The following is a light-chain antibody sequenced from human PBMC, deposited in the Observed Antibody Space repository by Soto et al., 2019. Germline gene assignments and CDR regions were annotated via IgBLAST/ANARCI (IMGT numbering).Light chain of an antibody. V-gene: IGLV2-14*01. J-gene: IGLJ1*01. CDR2: EVS. CDR1: SSDVGDYNY. Sequence: QSALTQPASVSGSPGQSITISCTGTSSDVGDYNYVSWYQQHPGEAPKLVIFEVSNRPSGISNRFSGSKSGNTASLTISGLQTDDEADYYCSSYTSRNTHVFGTGTKLTVL. CDR3: SSYTSRNTHV.